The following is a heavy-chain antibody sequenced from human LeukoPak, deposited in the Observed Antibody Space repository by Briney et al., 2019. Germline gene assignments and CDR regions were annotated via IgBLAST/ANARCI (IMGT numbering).Heavy chain of an antibody. V-gene: IGHV1-18*01. Sequence: GASVKVSCKASGYTFTSYDINWVRQAAGQGLEWVGWMNPNSSNTNYAQKLQGRVTMTTDTSTSTAYMELRSLRSDDTAVYYCARDLERPIAAQWNWGQGTLVTVSS. J-gene: IGHJ4*02. D-gene: IGHD6-6*01. CDR2: MNPNSSNT. CDR1: GYTFTSYD. CDR3: ARDLERPIAAQWN.